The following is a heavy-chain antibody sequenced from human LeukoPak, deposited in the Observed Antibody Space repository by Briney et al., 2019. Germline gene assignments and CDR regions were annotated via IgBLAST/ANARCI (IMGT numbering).Heavy chain of an antibody. J-gene: IGHJ4*02. CDR3: ARGFSRGITIFGVVITRLFDY. V-gene: IGHV4-39*01. CDR1: GGSISSSSYY. CDR2: IYYSGST. D-gene: IGHD3-3*01. Sequence: KPSETLSLTCTVSGGSISSSSYYWGWLRQPPGKGLEWIGSIYYSGSTYYNPSLKSRVTISVDTSKNQFSLKLSSVTAADTAVYYCARGFSRGITIFGVVITRLFDYWGQGTLVTVSS.